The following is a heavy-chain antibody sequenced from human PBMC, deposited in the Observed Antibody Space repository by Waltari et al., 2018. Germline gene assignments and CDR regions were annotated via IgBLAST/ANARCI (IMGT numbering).Heavy chain of an antibody. Sequence: QVQLVQSGAAVGKPGASVTVSCQATGYSFSDYDIYWVRQAPGQGLEWMAWIKPNSGETKYAQKFQGRVTLTRDTSISTAYMELPRMTVDDTAVYYCARGNHLDFWGQGTIVAVSS. J-gene: IGHJ4*02. CDR3: ARGNHLDF. CDR1: GYSFSDYD. V-gene: IGHV1-2*02. CDR2: IKPNSGET.